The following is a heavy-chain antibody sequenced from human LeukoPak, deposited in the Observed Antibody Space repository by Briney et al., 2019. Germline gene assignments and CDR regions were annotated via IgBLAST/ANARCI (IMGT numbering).Heavy chain of an antibody. J-gene: IGHJ6*02. CDR1: GFIVSNNY. CDR2: IYSSGII. V-gene: IGHV3-53*01. Sequence: GGSLRLSCAASGFIVSNNYMSWVRQAPGKGLEWVSTIYSSGIIKYADSVKGRFTISRDNSRNTVYLEMNSLRAEDSAVYSCAGKVGVPISYYGMDAWGQGTTVIVSS. CDR3: AGKVGVPISYYGMDA. D-gene: IGHD1-26*01.